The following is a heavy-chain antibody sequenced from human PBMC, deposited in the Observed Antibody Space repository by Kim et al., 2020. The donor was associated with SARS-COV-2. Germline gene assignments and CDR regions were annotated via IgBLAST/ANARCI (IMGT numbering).Heavy chain of an antibody. Sequence: ASVKVSCKASGYTFTSYSMHWVRQAPGQGLEWMGIINASGGSTSYAQKFQGRVTLTRDTSTSTAYVELSSLRFEDTAVYYCAREGYGAYVNFDDLGQGT. CDR2: INASGGST. V-gene: IGHV1-46*01. CDR1: GYTFTSYS. D-gene: IGHD4-17*01. CDR3: AREGYGAYVNFDD. J-gene: IGHJ4*02.